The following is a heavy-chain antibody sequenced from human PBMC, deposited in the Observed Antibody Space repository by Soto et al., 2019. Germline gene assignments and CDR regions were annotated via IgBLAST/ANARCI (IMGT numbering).Heavy chain of an antibody. J-gene: IGHJ6*02. Sequence: SETLSLTCTVSGGSISSYYWSWIRQPPGKGLEWIGYIYYSGSTNYNPSLKSRVTISVDTSKNQFSLKLSSVTAADTAVYYCARDSSSSWYVGVYYYGMDVWGQGTTVT. D-gene: IGHD6-13*01. CDR3: ARDSSSSWYVGVYYYGMDV. CDR2: IYYSGST. V-gene: IGHV4-59*01. CDR1: GGSISSYY.